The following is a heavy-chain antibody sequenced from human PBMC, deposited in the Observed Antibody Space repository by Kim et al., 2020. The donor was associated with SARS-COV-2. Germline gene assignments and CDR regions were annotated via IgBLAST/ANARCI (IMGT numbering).Heavy chain of an antibody. J-gene: IGHJ5*02. D-gene: IGHD5-12*01. V-gene: IGHV3-9*01. CDR3: AKDSGYGYNWFDP. Sequence: SLRLSCAASGFTFDDYAMHWVRQAPGKGLEWVSGISWNSGSIGYADSVKGRFTISRDNAKNSLYLQMNSLRAEDTALYYCAKDSGYGYNWFDPWGQGTLVTVSS. CDR2: ISWNSGSI. CDR1: GFTFDDYA.